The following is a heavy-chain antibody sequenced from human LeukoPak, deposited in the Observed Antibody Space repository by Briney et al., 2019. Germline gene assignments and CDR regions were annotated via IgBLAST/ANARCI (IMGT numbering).Heavy chain of an antibody. CDR3: AKAGVEPIPAAFDN. J-gene: IGHJ4*02. CDR1: GGSFSGYY. Sequence: SETLSLTCAVYGGSFSGYYWSWIRQPPGKGLEWIGEINHSGSTNYNPSLKSRVAISVDTSKNQFSLKLSSVTAADTAVYYCAKAGVEPIPAAFDNWGKEPRVTVPS. CDR2: INHSGST. V-gene: IGHV4-34*01. D-gene: IGHD1-14*01.